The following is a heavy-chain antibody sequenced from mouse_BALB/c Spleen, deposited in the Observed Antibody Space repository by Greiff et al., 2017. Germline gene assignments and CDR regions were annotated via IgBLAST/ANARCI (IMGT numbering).Heavy chain of an antibody. CDR3: ASYDGYSLAY. CDR1: GYSITSDYA. D-gene: IGHD2-3*01. V-gene: IGHV3-2*02. J-gene: IGHJ3*01. CDR2: ISYSGST. Sequence: EVMLVESGPGLVKPSQSLSLTCTVTGYSITSDYAWNWIRQFPGNKLEWMGYISYSGSTSYNPSLKSRISITRDTSKNQFFLQLNSVTTEDTATYYCASYDGYSLAYWGQGTLVTVSA.